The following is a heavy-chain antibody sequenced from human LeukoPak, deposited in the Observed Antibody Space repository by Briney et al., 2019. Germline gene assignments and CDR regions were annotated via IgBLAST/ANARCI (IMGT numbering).Heavy chain of an antibody. CDR2: ISSSSSTI. CDR1: GFTFSSYS. J-gene: IGHJ4*02. D-gene: IGHD3-22*01. V-gene: IGHV3-48*01. Sequence: GGSLRLSCAASGFTFSSYSMNWVRQAPGKGLEWVSYISSSSSTIYYADSVKGRFTISRDNFKNTLDLQMNSLRAEDTAIYYCAKDSRRGYYDSSYYFDYWGQEILVTVSS. CDR3: AKDSRRGYYDSSYYFDY.